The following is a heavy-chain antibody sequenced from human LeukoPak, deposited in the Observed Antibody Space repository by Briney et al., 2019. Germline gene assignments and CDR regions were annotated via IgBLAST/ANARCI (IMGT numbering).Heavy chain of an antibody. D-gene: IGHD3-22*01. J-gene: IGHJ4*02. CDR1: GYTFSGYY. V-gene: IGHV1-2*02. Sequence: ASVKVSCKASGYTFSGYYMHCVRQAPGQGLEWMGWINPNSGGTNYAQKFQGRVTMTRDTSISTAYMELSRLRSDDTAVYYCARLGWYYDSSGYSSPNDYWGQGTLVTVSS. CDR3: ARLGWYYDSSGYSSPNDY. CDR2: INPNSGGT.